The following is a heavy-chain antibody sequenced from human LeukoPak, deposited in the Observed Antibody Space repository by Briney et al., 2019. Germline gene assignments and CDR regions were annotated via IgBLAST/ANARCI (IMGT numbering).Heavy chain of an antibody. V-gene: IGHV1-2*02. J-gene: IGHJ4*02. D-gene: IGHD1-26*01. CDR3: AKDLSGSYDY. CDR2: ISTHSGGT. CDR1: GYIYHRRY. Sequence: SVKVSHKVCGYIYHRRYIQGVRQPRARGLEWLGLISTHSGGTNYAQRFQGRVTMARDTSNSTAYMQLSRLRSDDTAVYFCAKDLSGSYDYWGQGTLVTVSS.